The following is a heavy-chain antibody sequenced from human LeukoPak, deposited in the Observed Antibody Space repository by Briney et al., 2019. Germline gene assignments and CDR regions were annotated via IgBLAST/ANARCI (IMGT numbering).Heavy chain of an antibody. Sequence: AETLSLTCAVYGGSFSGYYWSWIRQPPGKGLEWIGEINHSGNTNYNPSLKSRVTISVDTSKNQFSLKLSSVTAADTAVYYCARGRTTETTYYYYYHGMDVWGQGTTVTVSS. J-gene: IGHJ6*02. CDR3: ARGRTTETTYYYYYHGMDV. V-gene: IGHV4-34*01. D-gene: IGHD4-11*01. CDR2: INHSGNT. CDR1: GGSFSGYY.